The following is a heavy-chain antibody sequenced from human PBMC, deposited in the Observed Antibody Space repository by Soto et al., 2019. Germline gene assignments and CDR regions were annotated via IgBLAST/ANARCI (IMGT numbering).Heavy chain of an antibody. V-gene: IGHV3-7*01. D-gene: IGHD1-26*01. CDR2: INEDGSEE. J-gene: IGHJ4*02. CDR3: CHTWV. CDR1: GFSISDYW. Sequence: EVQMVESGGGLVQPGVSLRLSWAASGFSISDYWMSWVRQAPGKGLEWVGNINEDGSEENYVDSVKGRFTISRDNARNSLYLQMNSLRVEDTAVYYCCHTWVGGQGTLVTVSS.